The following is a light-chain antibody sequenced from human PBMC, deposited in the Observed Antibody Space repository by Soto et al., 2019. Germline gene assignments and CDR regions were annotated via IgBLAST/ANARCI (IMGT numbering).Light chain of an antibody. Sequence: EIVMKPSPATVSVSPGGRVTLSCRASQSISDTLAWYQQKTGQAHRIIIYGASKRATGFTARFSGSGSGTDFTLTIRSMKSEEFAVYDCKKYNNWPWTVGQGTKVDIK. CDR2: GAS. CDR3: KKYNNWPWT. V-gene: IGKV3-15*01. J-gene: IGKJ1*01. CDR1: QSISDT.